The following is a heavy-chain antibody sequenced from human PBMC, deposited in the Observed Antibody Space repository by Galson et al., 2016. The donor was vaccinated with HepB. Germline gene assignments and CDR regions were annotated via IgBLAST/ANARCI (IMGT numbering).Heavy chain of an antibody. V-gene: IGHV3-30-3*01. CDR2: ISFDGSNK. J-gene: IGHJ6*02. D-gene: IGHD1-1*01. CDR1: GLTFSTYA. Sequence: SLRLSCAASGLTFSTYAIHWVRQAPGKGLEWVAVISFDGSNKYYADSVRGRFTISRDNSKNTLYLQMNSLRAEDTALYYCARGGTGRLAYYYYGMDVWGPGTTVTVSS. CDR3: ARGGTGRLAYYYYGMDV.